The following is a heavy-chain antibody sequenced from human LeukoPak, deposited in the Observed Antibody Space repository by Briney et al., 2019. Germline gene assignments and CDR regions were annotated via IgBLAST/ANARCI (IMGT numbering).Heavy chain of an antibody. D-gene: IGHD6-13*01. CDR2: TYYRSKWYN. CDR1: GDSVSSNSAA. V-gene: IGHV6-1*01. CDR3: ARVGPIAAAGRFYYYGMDA. Sequence: SQTLSLTCAVSGDSVSSNSAAWNWIRQSPSRGLEWLGRTYYRSKWYNDYAVSVKSRITINPDTSKNQFSLQLNSVTPEDTAVYYCARVGPIAAAGRFYYYGMDAWGQGTTVTVSS. J-gene: IGHJ6*02.